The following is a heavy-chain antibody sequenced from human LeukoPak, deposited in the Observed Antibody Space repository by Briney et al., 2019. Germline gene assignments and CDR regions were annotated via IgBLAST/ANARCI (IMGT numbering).Heavy chain of an antibody. V-gene: IGHV1-24*01. CDR3: VTDRQVSRNDYGDYVIFAATY. CDR1: GYTLSELS. D-gene: IGHD4-17*01. J-gene: IGHJ4*02. Sequence: GASVKVSCKVSGYTLSELSMHWVRQAPGKGLEWMGGFDPEDGETIYAQKFQGRVTMTEDTSTDTAYMELSSLRSEDTAVYYCVTDRQVSRNDYGDYVIFAATYWGQGTLVTVSS. CDR2: FDPEDGET.